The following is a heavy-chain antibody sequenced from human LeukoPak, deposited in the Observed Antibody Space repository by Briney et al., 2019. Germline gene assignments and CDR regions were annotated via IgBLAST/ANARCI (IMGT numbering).Heavy chain of an antibody. J-gene: IGHJ4*02. CDR2: IYYSGST. D-gene: IGHD1-26*01. V-gene: IGHV4-31*03. CDR3: ASSSLGRYDY. Sequence: SQTLSLTCTVSGGSTSSGGYYWSWIRQHPGKGLEWIGYIYYSGSTYYNPSLKRRVIISVDTSNNQFSLKLRSVTAADTAVYYCASSSLGRYDYRGQGTLVTVSS. CDR1: GGSTSSGGYY.